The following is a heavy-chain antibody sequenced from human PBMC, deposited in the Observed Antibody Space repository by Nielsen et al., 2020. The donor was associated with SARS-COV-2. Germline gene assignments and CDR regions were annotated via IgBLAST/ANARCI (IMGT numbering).Heavy chain of an antibody. CDR2: IYYSGST. D-gene: IGHD3-10*01. CDR3: ARDGVLGSGSYYNRGRNGPYGMDV. Sequence: SETLSLTCTVSGGSISSGGYYWSWIRQHPGKGLEWIGYIYYSGSTYYNPSLKSRVTISVDTSKNQFSLKLSSVTAADTAVYYCARDGVLGSGSYYNRGRNGPYGMDVWGQGTTVTVSS. V-gene: IGHV4-31*03. CDR1: GGSISSGGYY. J-gene: IGHJ6*02.